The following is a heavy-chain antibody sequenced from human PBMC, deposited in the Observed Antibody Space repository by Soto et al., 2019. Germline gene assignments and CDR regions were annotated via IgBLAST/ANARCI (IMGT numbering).Heavy chain of an antibody. CDR3: ARVRGVPSGVDYYYYMDV. V-gene: IGHV1-18*01. J-gene: IGHJ6*03. Sequence: GASVKVSCKASGYTFTSYGISWVRQAPGQGLEWMGWISAYNGNTNYAQKLQGRVTMTTDTSTSTAYMELRSLRSDDTAVYYCARVRGVPSGVDYYYYMDVWGKGPTVTVSS. D-gene: IGHD3-10*01. CDR1: GYTFTSYG. CDR2: ISAYNGNT.